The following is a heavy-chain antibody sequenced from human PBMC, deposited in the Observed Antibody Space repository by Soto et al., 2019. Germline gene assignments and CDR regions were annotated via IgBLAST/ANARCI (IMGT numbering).Heavy chain of an antibody. CDR3: ARYSRLVLDAFDI. D-gene: IGHD6-19*01. CDR2: INSDGSST. CDR1: GFTFSSYW. V-gene: IGHV3-74*01. Sequence: GGSLRLSCAASGFTFSSYWMHWVRQAPGKGLVWVSRINSDGSSTSYADSVKGRFTISRDNAKNTLYLQMNSLRAEDTAVYYCARYSRLVLDAFDIWGQGTMVTVSS. J-gene: IGHJ3*02.